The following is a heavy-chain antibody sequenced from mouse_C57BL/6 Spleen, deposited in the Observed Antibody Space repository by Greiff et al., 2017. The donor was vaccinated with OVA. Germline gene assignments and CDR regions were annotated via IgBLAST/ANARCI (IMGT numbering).Heavy chain of an antibody. D-gene: IGHD1-1*01. CDR1: GYTFTDYY. CDR3: ARDGSSDVYWYFDV. CDR2: IYPGSGNT. V-gene: IGHV1-76*01. J-gene: IGHJ1*03. Sequence: QVQLQQSGAELVRPGASVKLSCKASGYTFTDYYINWVKQRPGQGLEWIARIYPGSGNTYYNEKFKGKATLTAEKSSSIAYMQLSSLTSEDSAVYFCARDGSSDVYWYFDVWGTGTTVTVSS.